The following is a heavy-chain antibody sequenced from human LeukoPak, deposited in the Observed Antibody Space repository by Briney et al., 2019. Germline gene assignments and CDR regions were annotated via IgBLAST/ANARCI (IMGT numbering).Heavy chain of an antibody. Sequence: ASVKVSCKASGYTFTSYGISWVRQAPGQGLEWMGWISAYNGNTNYAQKLQGRVTMTTDTSTSTAYMELSSLRSEDTAVYYCAREYCSSTSCQKTDAFDIWGQGTMVTVSS. V-gene: IGHV1-18*01. CDR1: GYTFTSYG. CDR2: ISAYNGNT. D-gene: IGHD2-2*01. J-gene: IGHJ3*02. CDR3: AREYCSSTSCQKTDAFDI.